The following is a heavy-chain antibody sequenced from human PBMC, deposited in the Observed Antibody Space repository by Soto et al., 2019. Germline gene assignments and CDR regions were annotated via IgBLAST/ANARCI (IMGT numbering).Heavy chain of an antibody. CDR2: IIPIFGTA. CDR3: ASPQLGPDYYYSMDV. D-gene: IGHD6-6*01. V-gene: IGHV1-69*12. Sequence: QVQLVQSGAEVKKPGSSVKVSCKASGGTFSSYAISWVRQAPGQGLEWMGGIIPIFGTATYAQKFQGRVTITADESXXTAYMELSSLRSEDTPVDSCASPQLGPDYYYSMDVWGQGTTVTVSS. CDR1: GGTFSSYA. J-gene: IGHJ6*02.